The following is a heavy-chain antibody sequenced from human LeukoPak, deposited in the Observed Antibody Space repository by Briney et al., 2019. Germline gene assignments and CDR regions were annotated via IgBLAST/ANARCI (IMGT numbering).Heavy chain of an antibody. V-gene: IGHV3-30-3*01. CDR2: ISYDGSNK. CDR3: ASAHIAFDY. J-gene: IGHJ4*02. CDR1: GFTFSSYA. D-gene: IGHD2-21*01. Sequence: PGGSLRLSCAASGFTFSSYAMHWVRQAPGKGLKWVAVISYDGSNKYYADSVKGRFTISRDNSKNTLYLQMNSLRAEDTAVYYCASAHIAFDYWGQGTLVTVSS.